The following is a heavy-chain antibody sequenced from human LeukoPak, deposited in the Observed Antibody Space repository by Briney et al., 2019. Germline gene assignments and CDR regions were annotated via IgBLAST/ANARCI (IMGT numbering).Heavy chain of an antibody. CDR1: GGSISSYY. J-gene: IGHJ4*02. V-gene: IGHV4-59*01. CDR2: IYYSGSP. CDR3: AGGSTMIRGAADY. D-gene: IGHD3-10*01. Sequence: PSETLSLTCTVSGGSISSYYWSWIRQPPGKGLEWIGYIYYSGSPNYNPSLKSRVTISVDTSKNQFSLKLSSVTAADTAVYFCAGGSTMIRGAADYWGQGTLVTVSS.